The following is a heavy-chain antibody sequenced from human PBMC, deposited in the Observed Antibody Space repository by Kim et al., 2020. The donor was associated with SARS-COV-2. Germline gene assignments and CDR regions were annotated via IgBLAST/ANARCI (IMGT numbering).Heavy chain of an antibody. J-gene: IGHJ3*02. V-gene: IGHV4-59*13. CDR1: GGSISSYY. CDR3: ARALIVVPAAQLEAFDI. CDR2: IYYSGST. Sequence: SETLSLTCTVSGGSISSYYWSWIRQPPGKGLEWIGYIYYSGSTNYNPSLKSRVTISVDTSKNQFSLKLSSVTAADTAVYYCARALIVVPAAQLEAFDIWGQGTMVTVSS. D-gene: IGHD2-2*01.